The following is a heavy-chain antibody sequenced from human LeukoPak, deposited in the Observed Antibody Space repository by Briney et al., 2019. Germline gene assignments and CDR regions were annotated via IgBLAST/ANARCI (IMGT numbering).Heavy chain of an antibody. Sequence: GGSLRLSCAASGFTLSNYAMTWVRQAPGKGLEWVSRISDSGGRTYYADSVKGRFTISRDNSKNTLYLQMNSLRVEDTAVYYCASWPVGWYGEDSWGQGTLVTVSS. CDR3: ASWPVGWYGEDS. CDR1: GFTLSNYA. J-gene: IGHJ4*02. CDR2: ISDSGGRT. D-gene: IGHD6-19*01. V-gene: IGHV3-23*01.